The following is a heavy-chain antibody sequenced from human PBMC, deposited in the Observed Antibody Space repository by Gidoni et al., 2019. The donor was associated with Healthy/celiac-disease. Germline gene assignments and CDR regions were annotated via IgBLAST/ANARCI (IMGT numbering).Heavy chain of an antibody. J-gene: IGHJ5*02. CDR1: GFTFSSYS. D-gene: IGHD2-8*01. CDR2: ISSSSSYI. CDR3: ARDRPPAGRNGGWFDP. Sequence: EVQLVESGGGLVKPGGSLRLSCAASGFTFSSYSMNWVRQAPGKGLEWVSSISSSSSYIYYADSVKGRFTISRDNAKNSLYLQMNSLRAEDTAVYYCARDRPPAGRNGGWFDPWGQGTLVTVSS. V-gene: IGHV3-21*01.